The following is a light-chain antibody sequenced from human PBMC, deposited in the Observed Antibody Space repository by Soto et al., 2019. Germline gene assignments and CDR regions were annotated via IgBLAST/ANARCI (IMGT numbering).Light chain of an antibody. V-gene: IGLV2-11*01. CDR2: NVI. J-gene: IGLJ1*01. CDR3: CSYAGSYAYV. Sequence: QSALTQPRSVSGSPGQSVTISCTGTSSDVGGYNFVSWYQHHPGKAPKLMIYNVIQRPSGVPDRFSASKTGNTASQTIAGLQAADEAEYHCCSYAGSYAYVFGNGTKLSVL. CDR1: SSDVGGYNF.